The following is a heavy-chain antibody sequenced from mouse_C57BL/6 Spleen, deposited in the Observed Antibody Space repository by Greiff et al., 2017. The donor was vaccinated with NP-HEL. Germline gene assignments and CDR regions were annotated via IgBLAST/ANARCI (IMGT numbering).Heavy chain of an antibody. J-gene: IGHJ3*01. CDR1: GYAFSSSW. Sequence: QVQLKESGPELVKPGASVKISCKASGYAFSSSWMNWVKQRPGKGLEWIGRIYPGDGDTNYNGKFKGKATLTADKSSSTAYMQLSSLTSEDSAVYFCAAFYYGNYVGAYWGQGTLVTVSA. CDR2: IYPGDGDT. V-gene: IGHV1-82*01. D-gene: IGHD2-1*01. CDR3: AAFYYGNYVGAY.